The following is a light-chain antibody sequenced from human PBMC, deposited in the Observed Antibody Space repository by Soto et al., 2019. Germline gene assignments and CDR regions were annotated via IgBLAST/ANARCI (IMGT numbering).Light chain of an antibody. J-gene: IGLJ2*01. V-gene: IGLV3-9*01. Sequence: SSELTQPLSVSVALGQTARCTCGGNDIGIKNVHWYQQKPGQAPVLVIYRDKKRPSGIPERFSGSNSWNTATLTISRAQAEDEGDYYCQVWDSSTEVVFGGGTKLTVL. CDR3: QVWDSSTEVV. CDR1: DIGIKN. CDR2: RDK.